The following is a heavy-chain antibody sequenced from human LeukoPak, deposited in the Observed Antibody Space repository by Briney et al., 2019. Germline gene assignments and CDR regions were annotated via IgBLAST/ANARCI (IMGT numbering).Heavy chain of an antibody. CDR2: IIPIFGTA. D-gene: IGHD3-10*01. Sequence: ASVKVSCKASGGTFSSYAISWVRQAPGQGLEWMGGIIPIFGTANYAQKFQGRVTITADEPTSTAYMELSSLRSEDTAVYYCARAEGYYGSGSSYYFDYWGQGTLVTVSS. CDR3: ARAEGYYGSGSSYYFDY. V-gene: IGHV1-69*13. CDR1: GGTFSSYA. J-gene: IGHJ4*02.